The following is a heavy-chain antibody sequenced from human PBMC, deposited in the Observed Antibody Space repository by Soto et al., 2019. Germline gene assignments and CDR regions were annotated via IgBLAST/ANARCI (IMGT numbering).Heavy chain of an antibody. D-gene: IGHD3-3*01. CDR2: IYYNGGT. Sequence: QVQLQESGPGLVKPSETLSLTCTVSGGSISSFYWSWIRQPPGKGLEWIGYIYYNGGTNYNPSLTSPVTISVDTSTNQFSLKLSSVTAAATAVYYCVRGGLAETLVTNRCFDSWGQGTLVTSSS. CDR3: VRGGLAETLVTNRCFDS. V-gene: IGHV4-59*01. J-gene: IGHJ4*02. CDR1: GGSISSFY.